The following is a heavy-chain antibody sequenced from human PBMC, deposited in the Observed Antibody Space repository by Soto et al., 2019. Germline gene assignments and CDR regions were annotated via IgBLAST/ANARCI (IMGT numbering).Heavy chain of an antibody. V-gene: IGHV3-30-3*01. CDR3: ARAPARNTEHIVVVIAATRIDY. J-gene: IGHJ4*02. CDR2: ISYDGSKK. Sequence: GGSLRLSCAASGFTFSSYAMHWVRQAPGKGLEWVAVISYDGSKKYYADSVKGRFTISRDKAKNTLYLQMNSLRAEDTAVYYCARAPARNTEHIVVVIAATRIDYWGQGTLVTVSS. CDR1: GFTFSSYA. D-gene: IGHD2-15*01.